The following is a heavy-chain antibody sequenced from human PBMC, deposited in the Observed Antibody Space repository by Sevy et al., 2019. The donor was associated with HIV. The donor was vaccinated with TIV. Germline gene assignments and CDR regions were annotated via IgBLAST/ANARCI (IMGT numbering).Heavy chain of an antibody. D-gene: IGHD3-22*01. CDR1: GYMFIAYF. Sequence: ASVKVSCKASGYMFIAYFIHWVRQAPGQGLEWMGRINPNSGDTNYAQKFQGRVTMTRDTSINTAYMELSRLRSDETAVYSCAGVLYYASSAYFFDYWGQGTLVTVSS. V-gene: IGHV1-2*06. J-gene: IGHJ4*02. CDR3: AGVLYYASSAYFFDY. CDR2: INPNSGDT.